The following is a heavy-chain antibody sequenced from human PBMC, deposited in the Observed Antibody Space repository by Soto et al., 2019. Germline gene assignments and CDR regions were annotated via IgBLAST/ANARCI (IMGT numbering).Heavy chain of an antibody. D-gene: IGHD5-18*01. CDR3: ARVQRVELWIDY. V-gene: IGHV3-53*01. J-gene: IGHJ4*02. CDR2: IYSGGST. CDR1: GFTVSSNY. Sequence: GGSLRLSCAASGFTVSSNYMSWVRQAPGKGLEWVSVIYSGGSTYYADSVKGRFTISRDNSKNTLYLQMNSLRAEDTAVYYCARVQRVELWIDYWGQGTLVTVSS.